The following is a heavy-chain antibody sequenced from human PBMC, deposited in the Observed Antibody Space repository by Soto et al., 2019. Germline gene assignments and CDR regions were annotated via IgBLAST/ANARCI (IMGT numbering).Heavy chain of an antibody. Sequence: EVQLVESGGGLVQPGGSLRLSCAASGFTFSSYSMNWVRQAPGKGPEWVSYISSSSSTIYYADSVKGRFTISRDNAKNSLYLQMNSLRAEDTAVYYCASGATVSFGYWGQGTLVTVSS. J-gene: IGHJ4*02. V-gene: IGHV3-48*01. CDR3: ASGATVSFGY. CDR1: GFTFSSYS. CDR2: ISSSSSTI. D-gene: IGHD4-4*01.